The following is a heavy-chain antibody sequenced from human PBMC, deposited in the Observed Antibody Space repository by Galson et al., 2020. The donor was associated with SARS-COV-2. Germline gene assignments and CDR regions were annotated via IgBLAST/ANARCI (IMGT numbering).Heavy chain of an antibody. CDR2: IYPGDSDP. V-gene: IGHV5-51*01. CDR1: GYSFTSYS. CDR3: AGATPAYGGGDGVGAAFDI. D-gene: IGHD2-21*02. Sequence: KIGESLKISCQGSGYSFTSYSIGWVRQMPGKGLELMGLIYPGDSDPRYSPSFQGQVTILADKSISTAYLQWSSLKASDTAMYYCAGATPAYGGGDGVGAAFDIWGQGTMVTVSS. J-gene: IGHJ3*02.